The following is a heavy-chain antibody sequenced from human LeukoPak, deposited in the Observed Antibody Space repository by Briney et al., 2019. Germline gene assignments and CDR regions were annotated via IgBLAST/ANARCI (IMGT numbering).Heavy chain of an antibody. D-gene: IGHD2-21*01. CDR2: ISGSGGST. J-gene: IGHJ4*02. CDR1: GFTFSSYA. CDR3: AKFLPTHIVVANYYFDY. V-gene: IGHV3-23*01. Sequence: GGSLRLSCAASGFTFSSYAMRWVRQAPGKGLEWVSAISGSGGSTYYADSVKGRFTISRDNSKNTLYLQMNSLRAEDTAVYYCAKFLPTHIVVANYYFDYWGQGILVTVSS.